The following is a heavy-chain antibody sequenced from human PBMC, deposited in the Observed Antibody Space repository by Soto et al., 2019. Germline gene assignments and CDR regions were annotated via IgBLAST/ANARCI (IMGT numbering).Heavy chain of an antibody. Sequence: EVQLLESGGGLVQPGGSLRLSCAASGFTFSSYGMSWVRQAPGKGLEWVSAISGSGGSTYYADSVKGRFTISRDNSKNTLYLQMNSLRAEDTAVYYCARDPNSHSRKPFDYWGQGTLVTVSS. CDR2: ISGSGGST. CDR1: GFTFSSYG. V-gene: IGHV3-23*01. D-gene: IGHD2-8*01. J-gene: IGHJ4*02. CDR3: ARDPNSHSRKPFDY.